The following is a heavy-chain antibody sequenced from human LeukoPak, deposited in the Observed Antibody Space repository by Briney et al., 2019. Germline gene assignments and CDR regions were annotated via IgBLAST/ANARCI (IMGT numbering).Heavy chain of an antibody. Sequence: PVKVSCKASGGTFSSYAISWVRQAPGQGLEWMGRIIPILVITNYAQKFQGRVTITADKSTSTAYMELSSLRSEDTAVYYCARERAKGYCSGGSCSDYYYGMDVWGQGTTVTVSS. CDR1: GGTFSSYA. J-gene: IGHJ6*02. CDR3: ARERAKGYCSGGSCSDYYYGMDV. CDR2: IIPILVIT. V-gene: IGHV1-69*04. D-gene: IGHD2-15*01.